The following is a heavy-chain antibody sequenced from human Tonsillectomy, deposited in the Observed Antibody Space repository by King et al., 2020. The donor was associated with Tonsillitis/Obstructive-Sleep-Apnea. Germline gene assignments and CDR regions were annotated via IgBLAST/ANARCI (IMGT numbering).Heavy chain of an antibody. J-gene: IGHJ5*02. V-gene: IGHV3-9*01. CDR2: ISWNSGRI. D-gene: IGHD3-3*01. Sequence: VQLVQSGGGLVQPGRSLRLSCAASGFTFDDYAMHWVRQAPGKGLEWVSGISWNSGRIHYADSVKGRFTISRDNAKNSLYLQMNSLRAEDTALYYCTKVQSRYFRGGRLEPWGPGTLVTVSS. CDR3: TKVQSRYFRGGRLEP. CDR1: GFTFDDYA.